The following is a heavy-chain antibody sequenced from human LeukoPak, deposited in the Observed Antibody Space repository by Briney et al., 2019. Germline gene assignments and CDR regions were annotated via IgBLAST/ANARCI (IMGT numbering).Heavy chain of an antibody. V-gene: IGHV4-61*01. CDR1: GDSVSSGNYY. Sequence: SETLSLTCTVSGDSVSSGNYYLTWIGHPPGNGLDWITYMSPSGTTKYNPSLKSRVTTSVDTSRTQFSLRLSSVTAADTAMYYCAWGHDDRSGSFDYWGQGTLVTVSS. J-gene: IGHJ4*02. D-gene: IGHD3-22*01. CDR3: AWGHDDRSGSFDY. CDR2: MSPSGTT.